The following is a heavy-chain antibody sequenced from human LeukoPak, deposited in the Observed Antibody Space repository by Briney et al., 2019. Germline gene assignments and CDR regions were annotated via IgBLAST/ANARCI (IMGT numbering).Heavy chain of an antibody. D-gene: IGHD2-15*01. J-gene: IGHJ4*02. CDR3: ARMGYCGGGSCQDY. CDR2: INHSGST. CDR1: GGSFSGYY. Sequence: SETLSLTCAVYGGSFSGYYWSWIRQPPGKGLEWIGEINHSGSTNYNPSLKSRVNISVDTSKNQFSLKLSSVTAADTAVYYCARMGYCGGGSCQDYWGQGTLVTVSS. V-gene: IGHV4-34*01.